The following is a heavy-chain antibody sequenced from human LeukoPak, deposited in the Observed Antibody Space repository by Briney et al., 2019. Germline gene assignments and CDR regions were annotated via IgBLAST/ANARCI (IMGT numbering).Heavy chain of an antibody. CDR2: IYHSGST. CDR1: GGSISSSYW. CDR3: ARPRSRYDSSGYWDY. D-gene: IGHD3-22*01. V-gene: IGHV4-4*02. Sequence: SGTLSLTCGVSGGSISSSYWWSWVRQPPGKGLEWIGEIYHSGSTNYNPSLKSRVTISMDKSKNQFSLNLSSVTAADTAVYYCARPRSRYDSSGYWDYWGQGTLVTVSS. J-gene: IGHJ4*02.